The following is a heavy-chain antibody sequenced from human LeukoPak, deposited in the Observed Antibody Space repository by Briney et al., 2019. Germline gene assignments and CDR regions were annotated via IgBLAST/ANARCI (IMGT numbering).Heavy chain of an antibody. Sequence: SETLSLTCTVSGGSISSGDYYWSWIRQPPGKGLEWIGYIYYSGSTYYNPSLKSRVTISVDTSKNQFSLKLSSVTAADTAVYYCARQNYDILTGLNWFDPWGQGTLVTVSS. V-gene: IGHV4-30-4*01. CDR2: IYYSGST. D-gene: IGHD3-9*01. CDR1: GGSISSGDYY. CDR3: ARQNYDILTGLNWFDP. J-gene: IGHJ5*02.